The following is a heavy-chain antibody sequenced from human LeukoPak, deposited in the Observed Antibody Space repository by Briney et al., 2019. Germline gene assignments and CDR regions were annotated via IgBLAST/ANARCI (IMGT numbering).Heavy chain of an antibody. Sequence: PSETLSLTCTVSGGSISSGGYYWSWIRQPPGKGLEWIGYIYHSGSTYYNPSLKSRVTISVDRSKNQFSLKLSSVSAADTAVYYCASYVWFGELSSGSGPGAFDIWGQGTMVTVSS. J-gene: IGHJ3*02. CDR2: IYHSGST. CDR3: ASYVWFGELSSGSGPGAFDI. D-gene: IGHD3-10*01. CDR1: GGSISSGGYY. V-gene: IGHV4-30-2*01.